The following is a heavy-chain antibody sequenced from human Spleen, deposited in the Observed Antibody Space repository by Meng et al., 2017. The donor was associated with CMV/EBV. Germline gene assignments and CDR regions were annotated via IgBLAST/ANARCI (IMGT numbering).Heavy chain of an antibody. J-gene: IGHJ6*02. CDR1: GFTSSGYE. CDR2: ITNSGGNI. Sequence: GGSLRLSCAASGFTSSGYEMNWVRQAPGKGLEWVSYITNSGGNISYADSVKGRFTISRDNAKNSLYLQMNSLRTEDTAIYYCVRDRRIFGVGKLYYYLGMDVWGQGTTVTVSS. V-gene: IGHV3-48*03. CDR3: VRDRRIFGVGKLYYYLGMDV. D-gene: IGHD3-3*01.